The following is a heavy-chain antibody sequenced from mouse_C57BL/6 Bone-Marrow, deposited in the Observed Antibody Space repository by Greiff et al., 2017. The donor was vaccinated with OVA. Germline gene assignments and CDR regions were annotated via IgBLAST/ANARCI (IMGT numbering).Heavy chain of an antibody. D-gene: IGHD1-1*01. V-gene: IGHV1-52*01. CDR1: GYTFTSYW. Sequence: VQLQQPGAELVRPGSSVKLSCKASGYTFTSYWMHWVKQRPIQGLEWIGNIDPSDSETHYNQKFKDKATLTVDKSSSTAYMQLSSLTSEDSAVYYCARPSYYYGSSSYYYAMDYWGQGTSVTVSS. CDR2: IDPSDSET. J-gene: IGHJ4*01. CDR3: ARPSYYYGSSSYYYAMDY.